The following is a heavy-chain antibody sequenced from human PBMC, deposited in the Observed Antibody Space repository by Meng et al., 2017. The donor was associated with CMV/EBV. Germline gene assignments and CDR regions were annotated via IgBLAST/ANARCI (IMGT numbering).Heavy chain of an antibody. V-gene: IGHV3-74*01. CDR3: ARDLPYDFWSGYYRYYYYGMDV. Sequence: GESLKISCAASGFTFSSYWMHWARQAPGKGLVWVSRINSDGSSTSYADSVKGRFTISRDNAKNTLYLQMNSLRAEDTAVYYCARDLPYDFWSGYYRYYYYGMDVWGQGTTVTVSS. J-gene: IGHJ6*02. CDR1: GFTFSSYW. D-gene: IGHD3-3*01. CDR2: INSDGSST.